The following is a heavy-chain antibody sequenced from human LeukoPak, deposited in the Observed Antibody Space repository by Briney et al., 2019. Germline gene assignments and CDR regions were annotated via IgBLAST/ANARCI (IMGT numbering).Heavy chain of an antibody. Sequence: ASVKVSCKASGYTFTSYDINWVRQATGQGLEWMGWMNPNSGNTGYAQKFQGRVSMTRDTSISTAYMELSSLRSEDTAVYYCARGPVEAVYGVSTEDWGRGTTVTVSS. D-gene: IGHD5/OR15-5a*01. CDR2: MNPNSGNT. CDR1: GYTFTSYD. CDR3: ARGPVEAVYGVSTED. J-gene: IGHJ6*02. V-gene: IGHV1-8*01.